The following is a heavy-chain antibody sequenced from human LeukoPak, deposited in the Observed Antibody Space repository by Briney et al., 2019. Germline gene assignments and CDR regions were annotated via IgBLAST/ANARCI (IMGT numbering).Heavy chain of an antibody. CDR1: GFTFSSYW. Sequence: GGSLRLSCAASGFTFSSYWMHWVRQAPGKGLEWVAVISYDGTNKYYADSVTGRFTISRDNSRNTVYLQLNSLRAEDTAVYYCAREGAEGVAVAGPYYCDHWGQGTLVTVSS. CDR3: AREGAEGVAVAGPYYCDH. J-gene: IGHJ4*02. CDR2: ISYDGTNK. V-gene: IGHV3-30*03. D-gene: IGHD6-13*01.